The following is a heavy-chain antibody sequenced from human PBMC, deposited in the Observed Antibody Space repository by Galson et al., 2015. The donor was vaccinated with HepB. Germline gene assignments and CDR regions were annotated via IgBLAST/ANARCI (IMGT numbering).Heavy chain of an antibody. CDR1: GFTFSSYS. J-gene: IGHJ4*02. Sequence: SLRLSCAASGFTFSSYSMNWVRQAPGKGLEWVSSISSSSSYIYYADSVKGRFTISRDNAKNSLYLQMNSLRAEDTAVYYCARDGYYDSSGYSYFDYWGQGTLVTVSS. CDR3: ARDGYYDSSGYSYFDY. D-gene: IGHD3-22*01. CDR2: ISSSSSYI. V-gene: IGHV3-21*01.